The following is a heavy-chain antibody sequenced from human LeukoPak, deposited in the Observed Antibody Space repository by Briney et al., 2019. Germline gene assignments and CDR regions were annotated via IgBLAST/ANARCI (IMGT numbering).Heavy chain of an antibody. CDR3: ARGPVAGTEFDY. D-gene: IGHD6-19*01. CDR2: IYYSGST. CDR1: GGSISSYY. V-gene: IGHV4-59*01. Sequence: SETLSLTCTVSGGSISSYYWSWIRQPPGKGLEWIGYIYYSGSTNYNPSLKSRVTISVDTSKNQFSLKLSSVTAADTAVYYCARGPVAGTEFDYWGQGTLVTVSS. J-gene: IGHJ4*02.